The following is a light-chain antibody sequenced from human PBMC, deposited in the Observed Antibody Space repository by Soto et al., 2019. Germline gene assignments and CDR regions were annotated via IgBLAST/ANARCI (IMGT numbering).Light chain of an antibody. CDR1: SSDIGGYKY. V-gene: IGLV2-8*01. J-gene: IGLJ3*02. CDR2: EVS. CDR3: TAYARSNIWV. Sequence: QSALTQPPSASGSPGQSVTISCTGTSSDIGGYKYVSWYQHHPGKAPKLMIYEVSERPSGVPDRFSGSKSANTASLTVSGLQAEDEADYYCTAYARSNIWVFGGGTKVTVL.